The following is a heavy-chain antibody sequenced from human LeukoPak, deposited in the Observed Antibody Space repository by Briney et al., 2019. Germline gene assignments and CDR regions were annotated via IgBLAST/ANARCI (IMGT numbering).Heavy chain of an antibody. CDR3: ARGVYIAAAQYGY. CDR1: GGSISSYY. Sequence: SETLSLTCTVAGGSISSYYWSWIRQPPGEGLEWIGYIYYSGTTNYNPSLKSRVTISVDTSKNKFSLKLSSVTAADTAVYYCARGVYIAAAQYGYWGQGTLVTVSS. CDR2: IYYSGTT. V-gene: IGHV4-59*01. J-gene: IGHJ4*02. D-gene: IGHD6-13*01.